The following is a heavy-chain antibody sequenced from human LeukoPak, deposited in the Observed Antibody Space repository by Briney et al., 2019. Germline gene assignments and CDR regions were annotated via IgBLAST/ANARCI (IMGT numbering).Heavy chain of an antibody. J-gene: IGHJ5*02. D-gene: IGHD3-10*01. CDR2: INAGNGNT. CDR1: GYTFTSYA. V-gene: IGHV1-3*03. CDR3: ARSGRGGPMWFDP. Sequence: ASVKVSCKASGYTFTSYAMHWVRQAPGQRLEWMGWINAGNGNTKYSQEFQGRVTITRDTSASTAYMELSSLRSEDMAVYYCARSGRGGPMWFDPWGQGTLVTVSS.